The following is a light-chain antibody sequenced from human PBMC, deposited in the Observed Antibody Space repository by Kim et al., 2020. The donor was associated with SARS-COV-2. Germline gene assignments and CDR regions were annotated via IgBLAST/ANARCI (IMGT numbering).Light chain of an antibody. CDR2: DAS. V-gene: IGKV1-5*01. Sequence: ASVGDRVKITCRATEDIGTRMDWYQQKPGNAPKLLISDASTLESGVPSRFSGSGSGTEFTLAITSLQTDDFAVYHCQHYDSYPWTFGQGTKVDIK. CDR1: EDIGTR. CDR3: QHYDSYPWT. J-gene: IGKJ1*01.